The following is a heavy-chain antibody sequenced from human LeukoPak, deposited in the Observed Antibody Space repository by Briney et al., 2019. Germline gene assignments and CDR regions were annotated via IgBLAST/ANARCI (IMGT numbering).Heavy chain of an antibody. CDR1: GFTFETYS. CDR2: INRSSYI. V-gene: IGHV3-21*01. CDR3: AREGGYQYYYAMDV. D-gene: IGHD3-16*01. Sequence: GGSLRLSWAAAGFTFETYSMGWVRQAAGVGLEWVSSINRSSYISYAASVKRRFTISRDNAKNSLYLQMRSLRAEDAAVYYCAREGGYQYYYAMDVWGQGTTVTVSS. J-gene: IGHJ6*02.